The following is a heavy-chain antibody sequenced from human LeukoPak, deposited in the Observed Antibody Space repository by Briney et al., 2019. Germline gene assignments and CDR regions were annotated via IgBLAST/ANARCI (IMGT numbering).Heavy chain of an antibody. V-gene: IGHV1-2*02. CDR2: INPHSGGT. Sequence: ASVKVTCKASAYTFSYNYNHRVRHPPGQGPEWMGWINPHSGGTNYGENFQGRVTLTRDTSISTAYMDLSSLISDDTAVYYCAREFMRVTAFDIWGQGTMVTVSS. CDR1: AYTFSYNY. CDR3: AREFMRVTAFDI. D-gene: IGHD2-21*02. J-gene: IGHJ3*02.